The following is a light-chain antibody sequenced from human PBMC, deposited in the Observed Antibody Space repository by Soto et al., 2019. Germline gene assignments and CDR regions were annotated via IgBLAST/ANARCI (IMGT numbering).Light chain of an antibody. CDR2: DAS. J-gene: IGKJ2*01. Sequence: EIVLTQSPATLSLSPGERATLSSRASQSVSSYLAWYQQKPGQAPRLLIYDASNRATGIPARFSGSGSGTDFTLTISSLEPVDFAVYYCQQRSNWPHTFGQGTKLEIK. V-gene: IGKV3-11*01. CDR3: QQRSNWPHT. CDR1: QSVSSY.